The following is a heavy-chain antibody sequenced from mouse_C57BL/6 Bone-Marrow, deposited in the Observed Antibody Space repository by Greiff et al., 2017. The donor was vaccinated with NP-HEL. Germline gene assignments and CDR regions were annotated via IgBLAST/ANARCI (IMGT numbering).Heavy chain of an antibody. V-gene: IGHV1-54*01. J-gene: IGHJ1*03. CDR1: GYAFTNYL. CDR2: INPGSGGT. Sequence: QVHVKQSGAELVRPGTSVKVSCKASGYAFTNYLIEWVKQRPGQGLEWIGVINPGSGGTNYNEKFKGKATLTADKSSSTAYMQLSSLTSEDSAVYFCARRPLRDWYFDVWGTGTTVTVSS. CDR3: ARRPLRDWYFDV.